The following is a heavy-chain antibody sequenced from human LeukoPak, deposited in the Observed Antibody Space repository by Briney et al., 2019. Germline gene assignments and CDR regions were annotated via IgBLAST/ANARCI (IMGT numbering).Heavy chain of an antibody. CDR3: VDVGATDAFDI. Sequence: GGSLRLSCAASGFTFSSYSMNWVRQAPGKGLEWVSSISSSSSYIYYADSVKGRFTISRDNAKNSLYLKMNSLRAEDTAVYYCVDVGATDAFDIWGQGTMVTVSS. CDR1: GFTFSSYS. CDR2: ISSSSSYI. J-gene: IGHJ3*02. V-gene: IGHV3-21*01. D-gene: IGHD1-26*01.